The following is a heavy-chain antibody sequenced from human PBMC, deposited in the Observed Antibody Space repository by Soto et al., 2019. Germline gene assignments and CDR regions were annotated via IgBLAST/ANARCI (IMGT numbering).Heavy chain of an antibody. CDR2: VYYSGHT. CDR3: ARHNRGDDDYYYYHMDV. D-gene: IGHD3-10*01. V-gene: IGHV4-59*08. CDR1: GDSISTYY. J-gene: IGHJ6*03. Sequence: SETLSLTCGVSGDSISTYYWSWIRQPPGKGLEWIGYVYYSGHTNYNPSLKSRVTISVDTSKNQFSLRLNSVTAADTAVYYCARHNRGDDDYYYYHMDVWGKGTTVTVSS.